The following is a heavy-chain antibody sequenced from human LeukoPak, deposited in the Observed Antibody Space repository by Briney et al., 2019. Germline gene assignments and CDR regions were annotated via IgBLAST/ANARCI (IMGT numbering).Heavy chain of an antibody. Sequence: GGSLRLACAASGFTFSSYAMNWVRQAPGKGLDWASGISGSGDRTYYADSVRGRFTISRDNSKNTLFLQMNSLRAEDTAVYYCAKDLRRFDFWGLGTLVTVSS. V-gene: IGHV3-23*01. CDR3: AKDLRRFDF. CDR2: ISGSGDRT. J-gene: IGHJ4*02. CDR1: GFTFSSYA.